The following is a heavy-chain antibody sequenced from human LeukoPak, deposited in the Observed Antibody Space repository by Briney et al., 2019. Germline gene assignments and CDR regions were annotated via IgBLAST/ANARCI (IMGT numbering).Heavy chain of an antibody. V-gene: IGHV4-59*01. CDR2: IYYSGST. CDR3: ARPYSSGWRGAFDI. J-gene: IGHJ3*02. D-gene: IGHD6-25*01. CDR1: GDSISSYY. Sequence: PPETLSLTCTDPGDSISSYYWSWIRQPPGKGLEWIGYIYYSGSTNYNPSLKSRVTISVDTSKNQFSLRLNSVTAADTAVYYCARPYSSGWRGAFDIWGQGTMVTVSS.